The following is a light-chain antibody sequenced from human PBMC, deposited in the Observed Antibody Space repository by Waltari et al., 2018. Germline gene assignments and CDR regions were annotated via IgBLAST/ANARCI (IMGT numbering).Light chain of an antibody. J-gene: IGLJ3*02. CDR2: DDS. CDR1: NIGSKR. Sequence: SYVLTQPPSVSVAPGQTARITCGGNNIGSKRVHWYQPKPGQAPVLVVYDDSGRSSGIPERFSGSNSGNTATLTISRVEAGHEADYYCQVWDSSSDHWLFGGGTKLTVL. CDR3: QVWDSSSDHWL. V-gene: IGLV3-21*02.